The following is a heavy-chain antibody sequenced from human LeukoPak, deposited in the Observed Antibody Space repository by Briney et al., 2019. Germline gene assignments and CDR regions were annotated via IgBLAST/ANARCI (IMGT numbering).Heavy chain of an antibody. D-gene: IGHD3-16*01. V-gene: IGHV3-23*01. J-gene: IGHJ4*02. Sequence: GGSLRLSCEASEYSFTNYYMNWVRQAPGKGLEWVAGINGSGVITFYADSVKGRLTISRDNSKNTLYLQMNSLRAEDTAIYYCAKDSSQGGDYFDSWGQGTLVTVSS. CDR1: EYSFTNYY. CDR3: AKDSSQGGDYFDS. CDR2: INGSGVIT.